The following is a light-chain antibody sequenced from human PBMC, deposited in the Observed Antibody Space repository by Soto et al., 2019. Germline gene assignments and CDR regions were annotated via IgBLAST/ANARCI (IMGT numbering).Light chain of an antibody. CDR2: GAS. V-gene: IGKV3-15*01. CDR3: QHYNSWPRT. Sequence: EMVMTQSPATLSVSPGERATLSCMASQSVSSNLAWYQQKPGQAPRLLIYGASTRATGVPARFSGSGSGTEFTLTISSLQSEDFAVYHCQHYNSWPRTFGQGTKVESK. J-gene: IGKJ1*01. CDR1: QSVSSN.